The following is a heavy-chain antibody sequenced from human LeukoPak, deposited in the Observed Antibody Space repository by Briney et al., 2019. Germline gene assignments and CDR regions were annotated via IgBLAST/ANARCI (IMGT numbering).Heavy chain of an antibody. Sequence: ASVKVSCKASGYTFTSYGISWVRQAPGQGLEWMGWISAYSGNTDYAQKLEGRVTMTTDTSTSTPYRELRSLRSDDTAAYYCARDFTRYIAAADHLHDYWGQGTLVTVSS. D-gene: IGHD6-13*01. J-gene: IGHJ4*02. CDR2: ISAYSGNT. V-gene: IGHV1-18*01. CDR1: GYTFTSYG. CDR3: ARDFTRYIAAADHLHDY.